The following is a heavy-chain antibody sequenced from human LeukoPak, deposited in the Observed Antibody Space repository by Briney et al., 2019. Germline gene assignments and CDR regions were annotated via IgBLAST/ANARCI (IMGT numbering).Heavy chain of an antibody. Sequence: GGSLRLSCATAGFTFSSYWMTWVRQAPGKGLGWVASIVEDGSETYYLDSVKGRFTFSRDNAKNSLYLQMNSLGGEDTAVYYCARDPTRRFDLWGQGTLVTVSS. V-gene: IGHV3-7*01. CDR2: IVEDGSET. CDR3: ARDPTRRFDL. J-gene: IGHJ4*02. CDR1: GFTFSSYW.